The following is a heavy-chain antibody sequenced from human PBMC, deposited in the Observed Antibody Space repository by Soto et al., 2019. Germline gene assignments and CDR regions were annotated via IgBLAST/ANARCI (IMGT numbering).Heavy chain of an antibody. CDR3: ARDGRIAVAGIDY. CDR2: ISSSSSTI. CDR1: GFTFSSYS. J-gene: IGHJ4*02. D-gene: IGHD6-19*01. V-gene: IGHV3-48*01. Sequence: LSLTCAASGFTFSSYSMNWVRQAPGKGLEWVSYISSSSSTIYYADSVKGRFTISRDNAKNSLYLQMNSLRAEDTAVYYCARDGRIAVAGIDYWGQGTLVTVSS.